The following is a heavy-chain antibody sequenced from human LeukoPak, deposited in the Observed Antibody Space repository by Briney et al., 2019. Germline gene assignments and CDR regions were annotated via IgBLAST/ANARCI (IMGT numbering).Heavy chain of an antibody. CDR1: GFTFGDYA. CDR3: TIDYYGSGQNYYYYGMDV. V-gene: IGHV3-49*04. J-gene: IGHJ6*02. Sequence: PGGSLRLSCTASGFTFGDYAMSWVRQAPGKGLEWVGFIRSKAYGGTTEYAASVKGRFTISRDDSKSIAYLQMNSLKTEDTAVYYCTIDYYGSGQNYYYYGMDVWGQGTTVTVSS. D-gene: IGHD3-10*01. CDR2: IRSKAYGGTT.